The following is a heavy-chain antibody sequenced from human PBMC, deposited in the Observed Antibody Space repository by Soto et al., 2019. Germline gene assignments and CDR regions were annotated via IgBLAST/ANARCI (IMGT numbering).Heavy chain of an antibody. J-gene: IGHJ4*02. Sequence: ASVKVSCKASGYSFFSYYIHWVRQAPGQGLEWMGRFLASGGNTFYAQGFRGRVSMTRDTSSTNTVSLELTSLTSDDTAVYYCARGGATIFGVIDSWGQGARVT. CDR3: ARGGATIFGVIDS. CDR1: GYSFFSYY. V-gene: IGHV1-46*01. D-gene: IGHD3-3*02. CDR2: FLASGGNT.